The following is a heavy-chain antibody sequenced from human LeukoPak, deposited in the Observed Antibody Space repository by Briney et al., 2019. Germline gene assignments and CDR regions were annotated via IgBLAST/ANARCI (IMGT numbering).Heavy chain of an antibody. D-gene: IGHD6-13*01. J-gene: IGHJ4*02. CDR1: GFTFSNFP. Sequence: GGSLRLSCAASGFTFSNFPMHWVPQAPGKGLEWVAVISYDGSNKYYADSVKGRFSISRDNSKSTLYLQVNSLRAEDTAVYYCARGYSSTWYFLFDYWGQGTPVTFSS. V-gene: IGHV3-30-3*01. CDR2: ISYDGSNK. CDR3: ARGYSSTWYFLFDY.